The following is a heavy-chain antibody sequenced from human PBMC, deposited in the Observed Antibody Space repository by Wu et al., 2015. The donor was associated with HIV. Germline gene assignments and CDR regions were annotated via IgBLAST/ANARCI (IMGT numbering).Heavy chain of an antibody. J-gene: IGHJ6*02. V-gene: IGHV1-18*01. CDR2: ISAYNGNT. D-gene: IGHD2-15*01. Sequence: QVQLVQSGAEVKKPGASVKVSCKASGYSFISYGISWVRQAPGQGLEWMGWISAYNGNTNYAQKLQGRVTMTTDTSTSTAYMELRSLRSDDTAVYYCARVERVIVVVVAAKNYGMDVWGQGTTVTVSS. CDR1: GYSFISYG. CDR3: ARVERVIVVVVAAKNYGMDV.